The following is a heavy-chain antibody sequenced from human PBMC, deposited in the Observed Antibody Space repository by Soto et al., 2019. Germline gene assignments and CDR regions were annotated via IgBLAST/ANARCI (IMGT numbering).Heavy chain of an antibody. Sequence: ASVKVSCKASGYTFTSYYMHWVRQAPGQGLEWMGIINPSGGSTSYAQKFQGGVTMTRDTSTSTVYMELSSLRSEDTAVYYCASHPYSSSSGYYYYYGMDVWGQGTTVTVSS. J-gene: IGHJ6*02. CDR2: INPSGGST. V-gene: IGHV1-46*01. CDR1: GYTFTSYY. D-gene: IGHD6-6*01. CDR3: ASHPYSSSSGYYYYYGMDV.